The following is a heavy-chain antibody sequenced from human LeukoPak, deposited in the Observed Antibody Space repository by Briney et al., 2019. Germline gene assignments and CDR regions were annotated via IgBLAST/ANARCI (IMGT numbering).Heavy chain of an antibody. CDR3: ARSYYHGSGSYGFDY. D-gene: IGHD3-10*01. CDR1: GFTISGYW. V-gene: IGHV3-74*01. CDR2: ISGDGSIT. J-gene: IGHJ4*02. Sequence: GGSLRLSCAASGFTISGYWMHWVRQAPGKGLVWVSRISGDGSITAYADSVKGRFTISRDNAKNTLYLQMNSLRAEDTAVYYCARSYYHGSGSYGFDYWGQGTLVTVSS.